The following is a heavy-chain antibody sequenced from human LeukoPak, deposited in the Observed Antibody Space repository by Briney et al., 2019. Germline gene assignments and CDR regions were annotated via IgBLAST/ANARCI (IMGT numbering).Heavy chain of an antibody. CDR1: GFTFCSYS. Sequence: GGSLRLSCAASGFTFCSYSRNWVRPAPGKGLQWGSYISSSGSPIYYAVSVKGRFTISRDNAKNSLYLQMNSLRAEDTAVYYCARDRLGVTTPNFDYWGQGTLVTVSS. CDR3: ARDRLGVTTPNFDY. CDR2: ISSSGSPI. D-gene: IGHD3-10*01. J-gene: IGHJ4*02. V-gene: IGHV3-48*01.